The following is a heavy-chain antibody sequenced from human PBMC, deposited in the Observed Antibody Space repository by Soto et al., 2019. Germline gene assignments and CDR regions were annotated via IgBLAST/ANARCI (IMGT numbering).Heavy chain of an antibody. D-gene: IGHD3-22*01. J-gene: IGHJ4*02. CDR1: GASISGGDYY. CDR2: IYYTGNT. CDR3: ARATYDSSTYYLDY. Sequence: QVQLQESGPGLVKPSQTLSLTCTVSGASISGGDYYWTWIRQPPGKGLEWIGSIYYTGNTYSNPSLESRLSISVDPSNKQFALRLTSVPAPYTAIYYCARATYDSSTYYLDYWGQGTLVTVSS. V-gene: IGHV4-30-4*01.